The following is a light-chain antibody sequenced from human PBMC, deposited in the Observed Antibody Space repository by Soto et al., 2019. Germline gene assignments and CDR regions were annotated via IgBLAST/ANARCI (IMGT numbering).Light chain of an antibody. Sequence: QSVLTQPPSVSASPGQKVTISCTGSSSDIGNNYVSWYQLIPGTPPKLLIYETNKRPSGIPDRFSAPKSGTSASLGITGLQTGDEADYYCGTWDNSLSAGVFGSGTKVTVL. CDR2: ETN. CDR1: SSDIGNNY. CDR3: GTWDNSLSAGV. J-gene: IGLJ1*01. V-gene: IGLV1-51*02.